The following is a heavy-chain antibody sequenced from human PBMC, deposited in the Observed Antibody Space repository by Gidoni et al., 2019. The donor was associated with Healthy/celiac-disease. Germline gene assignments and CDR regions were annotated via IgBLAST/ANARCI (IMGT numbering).Heavy chain of an antibody. V-gene: IGHV6-1*01. J-gene: IGHJ3*02. Sequence: LEWLGRTYHRSKWYNDYAASLKSRITINPDTSKNQFSLQLNSLPPEDTAVYCCARASGDDAFDIWGQGTMVTVSS. D-gene: IGHD2-21*01. CDR2: TYHRSKWYN. CDR3: ARASGDDAFDI.